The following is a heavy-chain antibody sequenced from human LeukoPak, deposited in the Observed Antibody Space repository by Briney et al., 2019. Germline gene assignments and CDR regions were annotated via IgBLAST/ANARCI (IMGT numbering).Heavy chain of an antibody. CDR3: AKDSDYYGMDV. V-gene: IGHV3-30*18. CDR1: GFTFSSYG. Sequence: PGRPLRLSCAASGFTFSSYGMHWVRQAPGKGLEWVAVISYDGSNKYYADSVKGRFTISRDNSKNTLYLQMNSLRAEDTAVYYCAKDSDYYGMDVWGKGTTVTVSS. CDR2: ISYDGSNK. J-gene: IGHJ6*04.